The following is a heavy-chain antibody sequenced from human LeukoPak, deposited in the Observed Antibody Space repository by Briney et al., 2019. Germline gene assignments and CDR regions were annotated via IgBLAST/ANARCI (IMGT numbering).Heavy chain of an antibody. V-gene: IGHV3-9*01. CDR3: AKDMNGDTVLLD. CDR2: ISWNSGSI. CDR1: GFTFDDYA. J-gene: IGHJ4*02. Sequence: GGPLRLSCAASGFTFDDYAMHWVRQAPGKGLEWVSGISWNSGSIGYADSVKGRFTISRDNAKNSLYLQMNSLRAEDTALYYCAKDMNGDTVLLDWGQGTLVTVSS. D-gene: IGHD2-8*02.